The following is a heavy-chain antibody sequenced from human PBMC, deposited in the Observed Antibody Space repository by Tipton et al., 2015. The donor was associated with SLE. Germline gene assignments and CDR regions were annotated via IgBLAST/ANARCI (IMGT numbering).Heavy chain of an antibody. V-gene: IGHV4-31*03. Sequence: TLSLTCTVSGASISITGYHWTWIRQRPGKGLEWIGYIYDSGSTDYNPSLKSRIIISMDTSKNQFSLKLTSVTAADTALYYCAREFYSRGAFDIWGQGTMVTVSS. CDR2: IYDSGST. CDR3: AREFYSRGAFDI. CDR1: GASISITGYH. D-gene: IGHD6-13*01. J-gene: IGHJ3*02.